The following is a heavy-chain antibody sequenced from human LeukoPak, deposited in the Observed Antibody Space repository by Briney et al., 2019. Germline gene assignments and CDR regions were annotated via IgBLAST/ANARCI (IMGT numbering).Heavy chain of an antibody. CDR3: ARLCLYYYDSSGETAEYYFDY. Sequence: PSQTLSLTCAVSGGSISSGGYSWSWIRQSPGKGLEWIGYIYHSGSTYYNPSLKSRVTISVDRSKNQFSLKLSSVTAADTAVYYCARLCLYYYDSSGETAEYYFDYWGQGTLVTVSS. CDR1: GGSISSGGYS. J-gene: IGHJ4*02. V-gene: IGHV4-30-2*06. CDR2: IYHSGST. D-gene: IGHD3-22*01.